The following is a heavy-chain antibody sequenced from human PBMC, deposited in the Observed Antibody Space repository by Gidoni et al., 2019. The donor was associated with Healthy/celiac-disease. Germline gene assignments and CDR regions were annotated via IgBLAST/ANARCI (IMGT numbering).Heavy chain of an antibody. Sequence: EVQLLESGGGLVQPGGSLRLAWAASGFTFSSYAISWVRQAPGQGLEWVSAISGSGGSTYYADSVKGRFTISRDNSKNTLYLQMNSLRAEDTAVYYCATQTLYCSGGSCYWDYWGQGTLVTVSS. CDR3: ATQTLYCSGGSCYWDY. CDR2: ISGSGGST. CDR1: GFTFSSYA. D-gene: IGHD2-15*01. J-gene: IGHJ4*02. V-gene: IGHV3-23*01.